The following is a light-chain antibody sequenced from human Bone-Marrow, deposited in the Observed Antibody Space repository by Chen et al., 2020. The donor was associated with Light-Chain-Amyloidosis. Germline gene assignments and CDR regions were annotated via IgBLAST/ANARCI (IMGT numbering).Light chain of an antibody. CDR2: GAS. V-gene: IGKV1-39*01. J-gene: IGKJ2*01. Sequence: DIQMAQSPSSLSASVGDRVTITCRTSQSISIYLNWYQQKPGKAPKVLIYGASTLRGGVPSRFRGSGSETDFTLTISSLQPEDFASYYCQQTYSTPYTFGQGTKVEIK. CDR1: QSISIY. CDR3: QQTYSTPYT.